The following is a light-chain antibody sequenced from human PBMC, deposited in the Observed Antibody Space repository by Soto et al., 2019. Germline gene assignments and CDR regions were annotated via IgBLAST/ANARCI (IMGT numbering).Light chain of an antibody. V-gene: IGLV4-69*01. Sequence: QSVLTQSPSAAASLGASVKLTCTLSSGHSRYTIAWHQKQPEKGPRYLMKVESDGSHSKGDGLPDRFSGSSSGAERYLIISGLQSEDEADYYCQTGGTGIPFGGGTKLTVL. CDR2: VESDGSH. CDR3: QTGGTGIP. CDR1: SGHSRYT. J-gene: IGLJ2*01.